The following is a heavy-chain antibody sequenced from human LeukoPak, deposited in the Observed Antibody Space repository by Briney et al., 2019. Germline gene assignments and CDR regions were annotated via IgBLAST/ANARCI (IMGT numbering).Heavy chain of an antibody. Sequence: PSETLSLTCTVSGGSISRSTFYWGWIRQPPGKGLEVIGNIYYGGNTYNTPSLKRRVTISVDTSKNQFSLKLSSVTAADTAVYYCAGIQIWRFDPWGQGTLVTVSS. CDR3: AGIQIWRFDP. J-gene: IGHJ5*02. CDR1: GGSISRSTFY. V-gene: IGHV4-39*01. D-gene: IGHD5-18*01. CDR2: IYYGGNT.